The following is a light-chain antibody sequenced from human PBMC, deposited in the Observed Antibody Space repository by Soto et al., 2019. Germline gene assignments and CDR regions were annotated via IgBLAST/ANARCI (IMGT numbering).Light chain of an antibody. J-gene: IGLJ2*01. CDR3: QVWDSGSDL. Sequence: SYELTQPPSVSVAPGQTATFICGGDNIGYKTVHWYQQRPGQAPVLVVYDVSDRPSGIPERFSGSNSGNTATLTINRVEAGDEADYYCQVWDSGSDLFGGGTKVTVL. V-gene: IGLV3-21*02. CDR2: DVS. CDR1: NIGYKT.